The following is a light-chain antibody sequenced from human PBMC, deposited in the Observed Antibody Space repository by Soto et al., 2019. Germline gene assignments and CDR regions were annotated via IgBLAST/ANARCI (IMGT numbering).Light chain of an antibody. Sequence: DIQMTQSPSSLSASVGDRVTITCRASQSISSYLNWYQQRPGTAPKLLIYAASTLQTGVPSRFSGDRSGSAYTLTISSLQPEDSATYFCQQSYYTPLTFGGGTKVEVK. V-gene: IGKV1-39*01. CDR3: QQSYYTPLT. CDR1: QSISSY. J-gene: IGKJ4*01. CDR2: AAS.